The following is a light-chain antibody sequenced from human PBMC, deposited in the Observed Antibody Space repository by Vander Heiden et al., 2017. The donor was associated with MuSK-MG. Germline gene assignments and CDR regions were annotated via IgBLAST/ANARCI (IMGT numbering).Light chain of an antibody. CDR3: QAWDSSVV. J-gene: IGLJ2*01. V-gene: IGLV3-1*01. CDR2: QDT. CDR1: KLGDKY. Sequence: SYELTQPPSVSVSPGQTASTTCSADKLGDKYACWYQQKPGQSPVLLIYQDTKRPSGIPERFSGSNSGNTATLTISGTQAMYEADYYCQAWDSSVVFGGGTKLTVL.